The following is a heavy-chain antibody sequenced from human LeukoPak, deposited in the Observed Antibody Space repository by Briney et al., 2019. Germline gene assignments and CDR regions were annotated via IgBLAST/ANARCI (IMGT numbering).Heavy chain of an antibody. V-gene: IGHV7-4-1*02. CDR3: ARAIVGATVDAFDI. D-gene: IGHD1-26*01. CDR1: GYTFTSYA. CDR2: INNNTGNP. J-gene: IGHJ3*02. Sequence: ASVKVSCKASGYTFTSYAMNWVRQAPGQGLEWMGWINNNTGNPTYAQGFTGRFVFSLDTSVSTAYLQISSLKAEDTAVYYCARAIVGATVDAFDIWGQGTMVTVSS.